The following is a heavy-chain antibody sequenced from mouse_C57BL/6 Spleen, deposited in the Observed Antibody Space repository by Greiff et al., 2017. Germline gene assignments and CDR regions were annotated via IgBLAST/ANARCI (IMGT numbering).Heavy chain of an antibody. D-gene: IGHD2-9*01. CDR2: INPNYGTT. CDR3: ARAYYGYDGDPYYFDY. CDR1: GYSFTDYN. V-gene: IGHV1-39*01. Sequence: VQLQQSGPELVKPGASVKISCKAYGYSFTDYNMNWVKQSNGKSLEWIGVINPNYGTTRYHQKFKGKAKLPVDQSSITAYLQLNSLTSEDSAVYYCARAYYGYDGDPYYFDYWGQGTTLTVSS. J-gene: IGHJ2*01.